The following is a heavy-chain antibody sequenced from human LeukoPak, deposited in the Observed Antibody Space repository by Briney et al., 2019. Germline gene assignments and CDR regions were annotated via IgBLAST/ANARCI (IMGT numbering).Heavy chain of an antibody. J-gene: IGHJ4*02. D-gene: IGHD3-10*01. V-gene: IGHV3-74*01. Sequence: GGSLRLSCAASGFTFSSYWMHWVRQVPGKGLLWVSRINTDGSVTNYADSVKGRFTISRDNTKNTLYLQMDSLRGEGTAVYYCSRDLRGPRDYWGQGTLVTVSS. CDR1: GFTFSSYW. CDR2: INTDGSVT. CDR3: SRDLRGPRDY.